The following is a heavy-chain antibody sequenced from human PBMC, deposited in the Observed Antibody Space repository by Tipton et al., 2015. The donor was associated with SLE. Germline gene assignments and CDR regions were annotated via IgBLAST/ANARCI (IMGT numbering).Heavy chain of an antibody. D-gene: IGHD4-17*01. CDR2: IIPIFGTA. J-gene: IGHJ4*02. CDR3: PHAQFGDYDY. CDR1: GYTFTGYY. V-gene: IGHV1-69*13. Sequence: QSGAEVKKPGASVKVSCKASGYTFTGYYMHWVRQAPGQGLEWMGGIIPIFGTANYAQKFQGRVTITADESTSTAYMELSSLRSEDTAVYYCPHAQFGDYDYWGQGALVTVSS.